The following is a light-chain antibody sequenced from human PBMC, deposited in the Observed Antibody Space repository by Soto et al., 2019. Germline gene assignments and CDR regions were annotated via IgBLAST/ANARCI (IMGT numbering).Light chain of an antibody. CDR1: QNINNW. CDR2: DAS. CDR3: QHTRT. J-gene: IGKJ1*01. V-gene: IGKV1-5*01. Sequence: DFQMTQSPSTLSASVGDRVTITCRASQNINNWVAWYQQKPGKAPKFLIYDASTLQRGVSPRFSGSGFGTEFSLTINSLQPDDSGSYYCQHTRTFGQGTKVDIK.